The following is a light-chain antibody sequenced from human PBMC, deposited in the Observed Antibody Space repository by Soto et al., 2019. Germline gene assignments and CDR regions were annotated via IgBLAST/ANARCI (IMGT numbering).Light chain of an antibody. CDR3: QQSYKTPFT. J-gene: IGKJ3*01. Sequence: DIQMTQSPSSLSASVGDRVTITCRARHNISNYLNWYQRKPGKAPKLLIYAASTLQSGVPSRFSGSESGTEFTLTISSLQQDDFGDYICQQSYKTPFTFGPGTHV. V-gene: IGKV1-39*01. CDR2: AAS. CDR1: HNISNY.